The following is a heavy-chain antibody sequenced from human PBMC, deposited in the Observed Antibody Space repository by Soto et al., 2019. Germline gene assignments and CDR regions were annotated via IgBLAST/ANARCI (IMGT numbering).Heavy chain of an antibody. CDR3: ARGPRYCSTTSCFSEVYWFDS. Sequence: ASVKVSCKASGYTYTSYGISGVRQPPGEGLDWLGWITGYSGKTKYARKDQASVTMTTDTSTTTAYMELRSLRSDDTAVYYCARGPRYCSTTSCFSEVYWFDSWGQGTLVTVSS. CDR1: GYTYTSYG. J-gene: IGHJ5*01. V-gene: IGHV1-18*04. D-gene: IGHD2-2*01. CDR2: ITGYSGKT.